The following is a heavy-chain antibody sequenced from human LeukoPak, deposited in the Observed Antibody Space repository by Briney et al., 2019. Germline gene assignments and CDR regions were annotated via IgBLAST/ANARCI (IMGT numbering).Heavy chain of an antibody. CDR3: ARTTSIWFGELGFPDDAFDI. Sequence: SETLSLTCTVSGGSISSGDYYWSWIRQPPGKGLEWIGYIYYSGSTYYNPSLKSRVTISVDTSKNQFSLKLSSVTAADTAVYYCARTTSIWFGELGFPDDAFDIWGQGTMVTVSS. CDR2: IYYSGST. V-gene: IGHV4-30-4*08. CDR1: GGSISSGDYY. D-gene: IGHD3-10*01. J-gene: IGHJ3*02.